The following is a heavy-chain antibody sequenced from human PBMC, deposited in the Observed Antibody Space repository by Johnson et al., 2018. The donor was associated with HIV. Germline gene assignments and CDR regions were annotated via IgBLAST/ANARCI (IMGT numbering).Heavy chain of an antibody. CDR3: AKDIGTGDGGYDSVIWYAFDS. D-gene: IGHD5-12*01. V-gene: IGHV3-13*01. CDR1: GFTFSSYD. Sequence: VQLVESGGGVVQPGRSMRLSCAASGFTFSSYDMHWVRQATGKGLEWVSAIGTAGDTYYPGSVKGRFTISRENAKNSLYLQMNSLRAEDTALYYCAKDIGTGDGGYDSVIWYAFDSWGQGTLVTVSS. CDR2: IGTAGDT. J-gene: IGHJ3*02.